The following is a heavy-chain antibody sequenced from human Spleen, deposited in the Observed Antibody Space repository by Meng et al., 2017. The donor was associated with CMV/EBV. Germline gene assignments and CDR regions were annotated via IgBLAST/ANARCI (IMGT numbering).Heavy chain of an antibody. CDR1: GGSFSGYY. CDR3: AKDVIRRTMIGVVTGYYYGMDV. V-gene: IGHV4-34*01. Sequence: GSLRLSCAVYGGSFSGYYWSWIRQPPGKGLEWIGEINHSGSTNYNPSLKSRVTISVDTSKNQFSLKLSSVTAADTAVYYCAKDVIRRTMIGVVTGYYYGMDVWGQGTTVTVSS. J-gene: IGHJ6*02. D-gene: IGHD3-22*01. CDR2: INHSGST.